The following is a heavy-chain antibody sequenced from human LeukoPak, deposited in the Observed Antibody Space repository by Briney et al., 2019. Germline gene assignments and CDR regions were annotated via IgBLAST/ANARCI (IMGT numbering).Heavy chain of an antibody. CDR3: ARVVGYGDYPFDN. J-gene: IGHJ4*02. D-gene: IGHD4-17*01. CDR2: ISANIGGT. V-gene: IGHV1-2*02. Sequence: KPGASVKVSCKASGYTFTDYYIHWLRQAPGQGPEWMGWISANIGGTNYAQKFRGRVTMTKDTSISTAYMELSGLTSDDTAVYYCARVVGYGDYPFDNWGQGTLVTVSS. CDR1: GYTFTDYY.